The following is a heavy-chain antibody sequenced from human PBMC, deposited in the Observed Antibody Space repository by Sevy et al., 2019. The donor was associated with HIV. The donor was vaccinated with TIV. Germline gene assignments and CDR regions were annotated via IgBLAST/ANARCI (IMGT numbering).Heavy chain of an antibody. V-gene: IGHV3-23*01. CDR3: AKQPDY. CDR1: ASTFSSYA. CDR2: ISRVGDNT. Sequence: GGSLRLSCELPASTFSSYAMSWVRQAPGKGLGWVSAISRVGDNTYYADSVKGRFTISRDNSKNTLYLQMNSLRGDDTAVYYCAKQPDYWGRGTLVTVSS. J-gene: IGHJ4*02.